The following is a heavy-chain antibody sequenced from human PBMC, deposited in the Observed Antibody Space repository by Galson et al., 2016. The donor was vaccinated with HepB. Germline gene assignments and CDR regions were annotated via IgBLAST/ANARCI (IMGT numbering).Heavy chain of an antibody. D-gene: IGHD1-26*01. CDR2: IYHSGTT. CDR3: ARNSGGSYLGWFDP. Sequence: SETLSLTCAVSGGSISSSNWWTWVRQPPGKGLEWIGEIYHSGTTHYNPSLESRVTISEDKSKNQFSLKLNSVTAADTAVYYCARNSGGSYLGWFDPWGQGTLVTVSS. V-gene: IGHV4-4*02. J-gene: IGHJ5*02. CDR1: GGSISSSNW.